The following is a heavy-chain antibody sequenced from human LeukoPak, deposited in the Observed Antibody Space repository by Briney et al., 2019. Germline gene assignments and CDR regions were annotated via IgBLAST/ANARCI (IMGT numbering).Heavy chain of an antibody. CDR3: ARVGQTTSGWYLLRYYFDY. CDR1: GFTFDGYG. V-gene: IGHV3-20*04. Sequence: GGSLRLSCAASGFTFDGYGMSWVRQAPGKGLEWVSGINWNGGSTGYADSVKGRFTISRDNAKNSLYLQMNSLRAEDTALYYCARVGQTTSGWYLLRYYFDYWGQGTLVTVSS. CDR2: INWNGGST. D-gene: IGHD6-19*01. J-gene: IGHJ4*02.